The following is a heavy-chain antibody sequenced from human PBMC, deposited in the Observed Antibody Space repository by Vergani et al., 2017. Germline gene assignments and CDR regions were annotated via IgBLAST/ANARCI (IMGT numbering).Heavy chain of an antibody. CDR3: ARDMDFWSGPGGWFDP. Sequence: QVQLQESGPGLVKPSETLSLTCTVSGGSISSYYWSWIRQPPGKGLEWIGYIYYSGSTNYHPSLKSRVTISVDTAKHQFSLKLSSVTAADTAVYYCARDMDFWSGPGGWFDPWGQGTLVTVSS. J-gene: IGHJ5*02. CDR2: IYYSGST. D-gene: IGHD3-3*01. CDR1: GGSISSYY. V-gene: IGHV4-59*01.